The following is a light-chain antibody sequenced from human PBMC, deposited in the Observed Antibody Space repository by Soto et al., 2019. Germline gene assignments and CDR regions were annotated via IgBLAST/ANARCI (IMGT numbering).Light chain of an antibody. CDR2: TGS. CDR1: QDIGNY. Sequence: DIQLTQSPSFLSASAGDSVTITCRASQDIGNYLTWYQQKPGKAPKLLIYTGSTLHSGVPARFSGSGSGTDFTLTISSLQPEDFATYYCQQVKSYPRTFGQGTKL. J-gene: IGKJ2*01. V-gene: IGKV1-9*01. CDR3: QQVKSYPRT.